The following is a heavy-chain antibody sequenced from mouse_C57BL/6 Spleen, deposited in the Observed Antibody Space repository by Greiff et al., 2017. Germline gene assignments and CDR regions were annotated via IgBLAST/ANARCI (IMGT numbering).Heavy chain of an antibody. V-gene: IGHV5-17*01. D-gene: IGHD1-1*01. J-gene: IGHJ4*01. CDR1: GFTFSDYG. CDR3: ARPLRRGYAMNY. Sequence: EVKLVEPGGGLVKPGGSLKLSCAASGFTFSDYGMHWVSQAPEKGLEWVAYISSGSSNIYYADTVKGRFTFSRDNANNTLFMQMTSLRSDETAMYDCARPLRRGYAMNYVNQGTSVTVSS. CDR2: ISSGSSNI.